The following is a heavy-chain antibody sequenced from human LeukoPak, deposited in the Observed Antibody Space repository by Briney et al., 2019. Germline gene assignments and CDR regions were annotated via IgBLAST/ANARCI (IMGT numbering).Heavy chain of an antibody. Sequence: GASVKVSCKASGYTFSGYYMHWVRQAPGQGLEWMGWINPKSGGTNEAQKFHDRVTMTRDTSISTAYMELSSLRSEDTAVYYCARLSSHYGDYKVDPWGQGTLVTVSS. CDR3: ARLSSHYGDYKVDP. V-gene: IGHV1-2*02. CDR1: GYTFSGYY. J-gene: IGHJ5*02. CDR2: INPKSGGT. D-gene: IGHD4-17*01.